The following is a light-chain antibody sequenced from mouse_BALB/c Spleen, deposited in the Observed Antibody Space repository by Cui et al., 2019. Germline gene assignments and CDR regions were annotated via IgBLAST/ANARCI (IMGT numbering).Light chain of an antibody. CDR3: QQYNSYPFT. Sequence: EIVMTQSQKFMSTSVGDRVSVTCKASQNVGTNVAWYQQKPGQSPKALIYSASYRYSGVPDRFTGSGSGTDFTLTISNVQSEDLAEYFCQQYNSYPFTFGSGTKLEIK. CDR1: QNVGTN. J-gene: IGKJ4*01. CDR2: SAS. V-gene: IGKV6-15*01.